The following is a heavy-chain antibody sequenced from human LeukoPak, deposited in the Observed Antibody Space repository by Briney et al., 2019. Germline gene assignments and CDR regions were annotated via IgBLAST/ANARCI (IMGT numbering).Heavy chain of an antibody. CDR3: AREGTSGTHLNWFDP. CDR2: IYGSGST. D-gene: IGHD1-1*01. J-gene: IGHJ5*02. Sequence: ETQSVTCTVSGGSISSYYWSWIRQPPGKGLEWIGHIYGSGSTDYNPYLKSRVTLAVDTSKNQFSLKLSSVTAADTAVYYCAREGTSGTHLNWFDPWGQGTLVTVPS. V-gene: IGHV4-59*01. CDR1: GGSISSYY.